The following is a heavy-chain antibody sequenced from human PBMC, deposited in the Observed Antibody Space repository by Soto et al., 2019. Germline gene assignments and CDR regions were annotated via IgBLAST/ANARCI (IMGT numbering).Heavy chain of an antibody. CDR1: GFTFSSYG. Sequence: GGSLRLSCAASGFTFSSYGMSWVRQAPGKGLEWVANIKQDGSEKYYVDSVKGRFTISRDNAKNSLYLQMNSLRAEDTAVYYCASTIFGVVPYYYYMDGWGKGTTVTVSS. CDR2: IKQDGSEK. V-gene: IGHV3-7*01. D-gene: IGHD3-3*01. J-gene: IGHJ6*03. CDR3: ASTIFGVVPYYYYMDG.